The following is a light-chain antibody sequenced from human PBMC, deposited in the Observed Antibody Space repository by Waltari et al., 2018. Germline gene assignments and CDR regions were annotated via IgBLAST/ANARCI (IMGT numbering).Light chain of an antibody. CDR2: WAS. CDR3: QQYYSTPHT. J-gene: IGKJ3*01. Sequence: DIVMTQSPDSLAVSLGERATINCKSSQSVLYSSNNNNYLAWYQQKPGQPPKLLIYWASTRESGVPDRFSGSGSGTDFTLTINSLQAEDVAVYYCQQYYSTPHTFGPGTKVDIK. CDR1: QSVLYSSNNNNY. V-gene: IGKV4-1*01.